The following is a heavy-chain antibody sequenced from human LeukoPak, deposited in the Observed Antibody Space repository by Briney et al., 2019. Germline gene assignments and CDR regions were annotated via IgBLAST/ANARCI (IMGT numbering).Heavy chain of an antibody. CDR3: AREGVAARPGSNWFDP. Sequence: ASVKVSCKASGYTFTSYAMNWVRQAPGQGLEWMGWINTNTGNPTYAQGFTVRFAFSLDTSVSTAYLQISSLKAEDTAVYYCAREGVAARPGSNWFDPWGQGTLVTVSS. CDR1: GYTFTSYA. J-gene: IGHJ5*02. CDR2: INTNTGNP. V-gene: IGHV7-4-1*02. D-gene: IGHD6-6*01.